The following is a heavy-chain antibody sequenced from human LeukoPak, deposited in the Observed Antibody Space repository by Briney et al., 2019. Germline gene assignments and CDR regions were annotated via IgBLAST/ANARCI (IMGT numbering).Heavy chain of an antibody. CDR2: VYHSGST. Sequence: PSETLSLTCTVSGGSISSSNWWSWVRQPPGKGLEWIGEVYHSGSTTYNSSLKSRLTMSIDKSKNHFSLNLSSVTAADTAVYYCARRYYGSGTNYFDHWGQGTLVTVSS. CDR1: GGSISSSNW. CDR3: ARRYYGSGTNYFDH. J-gene: IGHJ4*02. D-gene: IGHD3-10*01. V-gene: IGHV4-4*02.